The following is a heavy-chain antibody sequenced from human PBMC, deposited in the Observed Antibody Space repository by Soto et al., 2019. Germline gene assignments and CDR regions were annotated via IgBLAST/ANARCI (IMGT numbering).Heavy chain of an antibody. CDR2: SSNRDRST. CDR1: GFIFSDYY. Sequence: QVQLVESGGGLVKPGGSLRLSCAASGFIFSDYYMTWIRQAPGKGLEWLSCSSNRDRSTYYADSVKDRFVVSKDNAKNLVYLKMNSLRAEDTAVYFCARAWKIEKFGVISMSKGRDVWGQGTTVTVSS. D-gene: IGHD3-3*01. J-gene: IGHJ6*02. V-gene: IGHV3-11*01. CDR3: ARAWKIEKFGVISMSKGRDV.